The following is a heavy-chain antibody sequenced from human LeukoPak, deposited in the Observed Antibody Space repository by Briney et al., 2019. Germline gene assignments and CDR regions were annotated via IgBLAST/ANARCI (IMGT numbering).Heavy chain of an antibody. CDR1: GLTLSTYN. Sequence: PGGSLRLSCAASGLTLSTYNMNWVRQAPGKGLEWVATLKQDGSETNYVDSVRGRFTISRDNARNSLYLRMNSLRAEDTAVYYCARAPSRVAVAGTGGYWGQGTLVTVSS. D-gene: IGHD6-19*01. V-gene: IGHV3-7*01. CDR2: LKQDGSET. J-gene: IGHJ4*02. CDR3: ARAPSRVAVAGTGGY.